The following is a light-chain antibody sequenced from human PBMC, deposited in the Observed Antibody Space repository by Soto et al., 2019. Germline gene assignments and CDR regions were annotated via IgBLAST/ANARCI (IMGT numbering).Light chain of an antibody. CDR3: QQSFSTPPLT. J-gene: IGKJ4*02. CDR2: AAS. Sequence: DIQMTQSPSTLSRSVGDRVTITCRASQGISSYLNWYQQKPAKAPKLLIYAASSLQSGGPSRFSGNRCGTDFTLTTSSLQPEDFAAYYCQQSFSTPPLTFGGGTKVDIK. V-gene: IGKV1-39*01. CDR1: QGISSY.